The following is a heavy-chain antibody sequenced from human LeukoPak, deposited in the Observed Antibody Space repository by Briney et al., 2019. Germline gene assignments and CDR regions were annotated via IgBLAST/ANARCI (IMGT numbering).Heavy chain of an antibody. V-gene: IGHV4-59*01. CDR2: IYYSGST. D-gene: IGHD3-3*01. CDR3: ARGFRYFDY. Sequence: SETLSLTCTVSGGSISSSYWSWIRQPPGKGLEWIGYIYYSGSTNYNPSLKSRVTISVATSKNQFSLKLTSGTAADTAVYYCARGFRYFDYWGQRTLVTVPS. J-gene: IGHJ4*02. CDR1: GGSISSSY.